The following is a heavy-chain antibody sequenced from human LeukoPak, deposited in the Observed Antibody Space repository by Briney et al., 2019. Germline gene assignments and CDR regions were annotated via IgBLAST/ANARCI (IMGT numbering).Heavy chain of an antibody. CDR2: IRYDGSNK. Sequence: GGSLRLSCAASGFNFPTYAMHWVRQAPGKGLEWVAFIRYDGSNKYYADSVKGRFTISRDNSKNTLYLQMNSLRAEDTAVYYCAIDLRFLEWLFSYWGQGTLVTVSS. J-gene: IGHJ4*02. CDR1: GFNFPTYA. V-gene: IGHV3-30*02. CDR3: AIDLRFLEWLFSY. D-gene: IGHD3-3*01.